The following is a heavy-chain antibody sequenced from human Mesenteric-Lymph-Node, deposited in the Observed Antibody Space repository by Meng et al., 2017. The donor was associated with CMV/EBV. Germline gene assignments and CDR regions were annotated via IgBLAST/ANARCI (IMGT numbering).Heavy chain of an antibody. CDR1: GGSVSSGGYY. J-gene: IGHJ4*02. Sequence: SETLSLTCTVSGGSVSSGGYYWSWIRRPPGKGLEWIGEINHSGSTNYNPSLKSRVTISVDTSKNQFSLKLSSVTAADTAVYYCARGRIDYWGQGTLVTVSS. V-gene: IGHV4-61*08. CDR3: ARGRIDY. CDR2: INHSGST.